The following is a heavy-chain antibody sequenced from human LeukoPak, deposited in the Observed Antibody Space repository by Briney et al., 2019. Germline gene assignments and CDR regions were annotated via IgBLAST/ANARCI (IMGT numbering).Heavy chain of an antibody. CDR2: ISPSGGIT. D-gene: IGHD3-16*01. CDR1: GFTFSSHG. CDR3: AKDDDWGRYKH. Sequence: GGTLRLSCAASGFTFSSHGMNWVRQAPGKGLEWVSGISPSGGITYYIDSVKGRFTISRGNSKNTVSLQMNSLRAEDTAVYYCAKDDDWGRYKHWGQGTLVTVSS. J-gene: IGHJ1*01. V-gene: IGHV3-23*01.